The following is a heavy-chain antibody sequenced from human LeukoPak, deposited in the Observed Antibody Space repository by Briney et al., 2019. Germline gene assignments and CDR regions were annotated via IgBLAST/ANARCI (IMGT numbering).Heavy chain of an antibody. J-gene: IGHJ3*02. CDR1: GGSISSSSYY. CDR2: IYYSGST. V-gene: IGHV4-61*05. CDR3: ARLPYYYGSGSYYNGPDAFDI. D-gene: IGHD3-10*01. Sequence: PSETLSLTCTVSGGSISSSSYYWGWIRQPPGKGLEWIGYIYYSGSTNYNPSLKSRVTISVDTSKNQFSLKLSSVTAADTAVYYCARLPYYYGSGSYYNGPDAFDIWGQGTMVTVSS.